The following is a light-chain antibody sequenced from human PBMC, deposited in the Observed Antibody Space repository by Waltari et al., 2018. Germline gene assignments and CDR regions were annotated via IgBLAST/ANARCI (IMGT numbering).Light chain of an antibody. V-gene: IGKV3-20*01. J-gene: IGKJ5*01. CDR2: GVS. CDR1: QSVSSSY. CDR3: QQYGSSPIT. Sequence: EIVLTQSPGTLSLSPGERVTLSCRASQSVSSSYLAWYQQKPGQAPRLLIYGVSSRATGIPDMCSGSGSGTDFTLTISRLEPEDFAVYSCQQYGSSPITFGQGTRLEIK.